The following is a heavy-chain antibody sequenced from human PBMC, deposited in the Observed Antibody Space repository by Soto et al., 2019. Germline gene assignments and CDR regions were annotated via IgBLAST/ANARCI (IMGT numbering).Heavy chain of an antibody. Sequence: GGSLILSCAASGFTLSSYSMNCVRQAPGKGLEWVSSISSSSSYIYYADSVKGRFTISRDNAKNSLYLQMNSLRAEDTAVYYCARAPYYYDSSGYWAYWGQGTLVTVS. V-gene: IGHV3-21*01. CDR2: ISSSSSYI. D-gene: IGHD3-22*01. CDR1: GFTLSSYS. CDR3: ARAPYYYDSSGYWAY. J-gene: IGHJ4*02.